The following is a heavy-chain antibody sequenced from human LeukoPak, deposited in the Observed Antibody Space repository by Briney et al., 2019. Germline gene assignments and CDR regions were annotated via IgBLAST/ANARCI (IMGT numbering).Heavy chain of an antibody. CDR2: MNPNSGNT. Sequence: ASVKVSCKASGYTFTSYDINWVRQATGQGLEWMGWMNPNSGNTGYAQKFQGRVTMTRNTSISTAYMELSSLRSEDTAVYYCARASTLFIAVAGNYWGQGTLVTVSS. D-gene: IGHD6-19*01. V-gene: IGHV1-8*01. J-gene: IGHJ4*02. CDR3: ARASTLFIAVAGNY. CDR1: GYTFTSYD.